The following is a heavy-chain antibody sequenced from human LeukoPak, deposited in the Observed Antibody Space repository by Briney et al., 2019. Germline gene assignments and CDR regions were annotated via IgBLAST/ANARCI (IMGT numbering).Heavy chain of an antibody. J-gene: IGHJ4*02. CDR3: SRESGPFSPFGF. CDR2: NSLRGLT. CDR1: GGSISGTNC. Sequence: SETLSLTCGVSGGSISGTNCWSWVRKPPGPGLGWIGENSLRGLTNYNPSLRSRLTMSLDESKNQDCLNLTSVTAADTAVYYCSRESGPFSPFGFWGQGTLVTVSS. V-gene: IGHV4-4*02. D-gene: IGHD1-26*01.